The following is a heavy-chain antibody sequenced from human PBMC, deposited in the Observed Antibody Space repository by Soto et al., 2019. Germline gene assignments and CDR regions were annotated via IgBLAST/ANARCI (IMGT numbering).Heavy chain of an antibody. D-gene: IGHD3-16*01. CDR1: GGSISPFY. V-gene: IGHV4-59*01. Sequence: PSETLSLTCTVSGGSISPFYWSWVRQPPGKGLEWIGYLYYSDNTNYNPSLKSRVTISVDASKNQVSLRLTSVTAADTAVYYCARVGGVAARTFDYWGQGTLVTVSS. J-gene: IGHJ4*02. CDR2: LYYSDNT. CDR3: ARVGGVAARTFDY.